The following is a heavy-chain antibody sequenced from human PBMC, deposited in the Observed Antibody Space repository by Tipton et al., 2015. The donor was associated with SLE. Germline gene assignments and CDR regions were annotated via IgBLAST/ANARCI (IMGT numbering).Heavy chain of an antibody. CDR2: INHSGST. CDR3: ARCTIFGVVRGSFDC. V-gene: IGHV4-34*01. Sequence: TLSLTCAVYGASLNDYYWTWIRQPPGKGLEWIGDINHSGSTDCNPSLKSRVTMSVDTSKNQFSLNLTCVTAADTALYYCARCTIFGVVRGSFDCGAQGTLITVSS. CDR1: GASLNDYY. D-gene: IGHD3-3*01. J-gene: IGHJ4*02.